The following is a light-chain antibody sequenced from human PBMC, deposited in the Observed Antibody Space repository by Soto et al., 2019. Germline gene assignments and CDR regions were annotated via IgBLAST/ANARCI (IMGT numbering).Light chain of an antibody. CDR3: QQANAFPHT. J-gene: IGKJ2*01. Sequence: DIRMTPSPSSVSASVGDRVTITCRASQDIRSWLTWYQQKPGKAPKLLIYAASTLQSGVPSRFSGSGSGTDFTLTINSLQPEDFATYYCQQANAFPHTFGQGTKLEIK. CDR1: QDIRSW. V-gene: IGKV1-12*01. CDR2: AAS.